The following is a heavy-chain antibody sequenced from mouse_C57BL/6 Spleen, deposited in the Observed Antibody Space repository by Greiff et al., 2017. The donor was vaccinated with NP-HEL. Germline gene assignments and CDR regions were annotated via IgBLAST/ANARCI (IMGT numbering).Heavy chain of an antibody. CDR1: GFSLTSYG. Sequence: VQLKESGPGLVAPSQSLSITCPVFGFSLTSYGVDWVRQSPGKGLEWLGVIWGVGSTNYNSALKSRLSISKDNSKSQVFLKMNSLQTDDTAMYYCASRRTYDYPFAYWGQGTLVTVSA. V-gene: IGHV2-6*01. D-gene: IGHD2-4*01. CDR3: ASRRTYDYPFAY. CDR2: IWGVGST. J-gene: IGHJ3*01.